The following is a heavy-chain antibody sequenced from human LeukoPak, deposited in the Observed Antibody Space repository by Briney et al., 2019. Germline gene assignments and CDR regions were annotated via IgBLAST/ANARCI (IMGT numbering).Heavy chain of an antibody. CDR3: AKGYYDYVWGSYYFDY. V-gene: IGHV3-23*01. CDR1: GFTFSSYA. CDR2: ISGSGGST. J-gene: IGHJ4*02. Sequence: GGSLRLSCAASGFTFSSYAMSWVRQAPGKGLEWVSAISGSGGSTYYADSVKGRFTISRDNSRDTLYLQMNSLRAEGTAVYYCAKGYYDYVWGSYYFDYWGQGTLVTVSS. D-gene: IGHD3-16*01.